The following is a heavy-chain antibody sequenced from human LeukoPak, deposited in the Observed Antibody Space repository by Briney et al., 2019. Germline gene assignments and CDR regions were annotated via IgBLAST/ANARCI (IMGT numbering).Heavy chain of an antibody. V-gene: IGHV4-59*01. CDR1: GGSISSYY. CDR2: IYYSGST. CDR3: ARVGRYYDSSGYYHNWFDP. J-gene: IGHJ5*02. Sequence: SETLSLTCTVSGGSISSYYWSWIRQPPGKGLEWIGYIYYSGSTNYNPSLKSRVTISVDTSKNQFSLKLSSVTAADTAVYYCARVGRYYDSSGYYHNWFDPWGQGTLVTVSS. D-gene: IGHD3-22*01.